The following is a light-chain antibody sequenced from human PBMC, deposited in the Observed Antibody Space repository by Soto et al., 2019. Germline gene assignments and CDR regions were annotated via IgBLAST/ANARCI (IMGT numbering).Light chain of an antibody. CDR3: CSYAGSTTLV. J-gene: IGLJ2*01. V-gene: IGLV2-23*02. CDR2: EVT. CDR1: SSDVGSYNL. Sequence: QPVLTQPASVSGAPGQSITISCTGTSSDVGSYNLVSWYQQHPGNAPKLTIYEVTKRPSGLSNRFSGSKSGNTASLTISGLQAEDEADYYCCSYAGSTTLVFGGGTKVTVL.